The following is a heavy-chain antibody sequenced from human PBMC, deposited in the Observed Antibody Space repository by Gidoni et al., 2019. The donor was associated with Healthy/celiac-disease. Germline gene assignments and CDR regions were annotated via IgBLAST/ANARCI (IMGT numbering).Heavy chain of an antibody. J-gene: IGHJ3*02. D-gene: IGHD6-13*01. CDR2: IIPIFGTA. Sequence: QVQLVQSGAEVTKPGSSVKVSCKASGGPFSSYAISWVRQAPGQGLEWMGGIIPIFGTANYAQKFQGRVTITADESTSTAYMELSSLRSEDTAVYYCARGSTAVSSWYDVIAFDIWGQGTMVTVSS. V-gene: IGHV1-69*01. CDR3: ARGSTAVSSWYDVIAFDI. CDR1: GGPFSSYA.